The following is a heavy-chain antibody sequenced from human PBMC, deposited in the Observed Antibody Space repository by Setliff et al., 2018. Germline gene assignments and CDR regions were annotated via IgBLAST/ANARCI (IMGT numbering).Heavy chain of an antibody. V-gene: IGHV4-38-2*01. Sequence: SETLSLTCAVSNFSVNSGCTWGWIRQPPGKGLEWIGIMFDNVGTFYNPSLKIRVTMSVDTSKGELSLKLTFVTAADTAVYYCASQRLARYFDNWGQGTLVTVSS. CDR1: NFSVNSGCT. J-gene: IGHJ4*02. D-gene: IGHD2-21*01. CDR3: ASQRLARYFDN. CDR2: MFDNVGT.